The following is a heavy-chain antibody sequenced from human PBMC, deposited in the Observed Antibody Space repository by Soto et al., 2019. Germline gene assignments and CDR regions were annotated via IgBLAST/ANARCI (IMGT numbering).Heavy chain of an antibody. CDR1: GYTFTSYG. V-gene: IGHV1-18*04. CDR3: ARVKAVAGPTDFDY. D-gene: IGHD6-19*01. Sequence: ASVKVSCKASGYTFTSYGISWVRQAPGQGLEWMGWISAYNGNTNYAQKLQGRVTMTTDTSTSTAYMELRSLRSDDTAVYYCARVKAVAGPTDFDYWGEGTLVTGSS. J-gene: IGHJ4*02. CDR2: ISAYNGNT.